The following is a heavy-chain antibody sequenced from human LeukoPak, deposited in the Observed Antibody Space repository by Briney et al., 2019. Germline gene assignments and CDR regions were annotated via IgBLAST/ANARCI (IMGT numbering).Heavy chain of an antibody. D-gene: IGHD1-14*01. V-gene: IGHV3-53*01. CDR2: LYSDGNT. Sequence: GGSLRLSCAASGFTVSSHVMNWVRQAPGKGLEWVSVLYSDGNTKYADSVQGRFTISRDNSKNTLYLEMNSLSPDDTAVYYCARGVEPLAANTLAYWGQGTLVTVSS. J-gene: IGHJ4*02. CDR1: GFTVSSHV. CDR3: ARGVEPLAANTLAY.